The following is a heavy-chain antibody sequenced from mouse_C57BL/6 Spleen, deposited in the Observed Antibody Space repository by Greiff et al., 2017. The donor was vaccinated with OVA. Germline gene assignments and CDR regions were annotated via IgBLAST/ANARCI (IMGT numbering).Heavy chain of an antibody. CDR2: IDPETGGT. V-gene: IGHV1-15*01. Sequence: VQLKESGAELVRPGASVTLSCQASCYTFTDYEMHWVKQTPVHGLEWIGAIDPETGGTAYNQKFKGKAILTADKSSSTAYMELRSLTSEDSAVYYCTRTGPWFAYWGQGTLVTVSA. J-gene: IGHJ3*01. CDR1: CYTFTDYE. D-gene: IGHD4-1*01. CDR3: TRTGPWFAY.